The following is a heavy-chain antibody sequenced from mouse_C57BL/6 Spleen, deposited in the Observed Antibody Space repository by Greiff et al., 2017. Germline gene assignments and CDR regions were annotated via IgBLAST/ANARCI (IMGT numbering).Heavy chain of an antibody. D-gene: IGHD1-1*01. J-gene: IGHJ3*01. CDR1: GYAFSSYW. V-gene: IGHV1-80*01. CDR2: IYPGDGDT. CDR3: ARGGYYGSSFSPWFAY. Sequence: VQLQQSGAELVKPGASVKISCKASGYAFSSYWMNWVKQRPGKGLEWIGQIYPGDGDTNYNGKFKGKATLTADKSSSTAYMQLSSLTSEDSAVYFCARGGYYGSSFSPWFAYWGQGTLVTVSA.